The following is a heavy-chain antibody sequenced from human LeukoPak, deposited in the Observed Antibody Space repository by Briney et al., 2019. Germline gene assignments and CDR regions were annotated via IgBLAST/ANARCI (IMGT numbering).Heavy chain of an antibody. CDR1: GYTFTTYH. CDR2: INPSGGST. CDR3: ARDGVLRFLEGTYYLDY. V-gene: IGHV1-46*01. D-gene: IGHD3-3*01. Sequence: ASVKVSCKASGYTFTTYHMHWVRQAPGQGLEWMGKINPSGGSTSYAQKFQGRVTMTRDTSTSTVYMELSSLRSEDTAVYYCARDGVLRFLEGTYYLDYWGQGTLVTVSS. J-gene: IGHJ4*02.